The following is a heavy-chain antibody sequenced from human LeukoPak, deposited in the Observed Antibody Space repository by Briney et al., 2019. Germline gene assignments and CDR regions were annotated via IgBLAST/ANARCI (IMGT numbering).Heavy chain of an antibody. D-gene: IGHD3-10*01. CDR2: IFHTGST. CDR3: ARELWFANAPGSWLDP. J-gene: IGHJ5*02. Sequence: PSETLSLTCVVSGDSISSGAYSWSWIRQPPGKGLEWIGYIFHTGSTFYNPSLKSRLTISVDNSKNQFSLRLSSVTAADTAVYYCARELWFANAPGSWLDPWGQGTLVTVPS. CDR1: GDSISSGAYS. V-gene: IGHV4-30-2*01.